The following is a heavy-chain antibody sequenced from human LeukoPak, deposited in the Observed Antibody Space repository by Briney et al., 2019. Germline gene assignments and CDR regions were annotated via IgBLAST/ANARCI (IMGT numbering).Heavy chain of an antibody. V-gene: IGHV1-2*02. CDR3: ARAGSVVHPPEYFHH. D-gene: IGHD1-26*01. CDR1: GYTFTSYD. CDR2: IKPNSGDT. J-gene: IGHJ1*01. Sequence: ASVTVSCKASGYTFTSYDINWVRQAPGQALEWMGWIKPNSGDTKYGQKFQGRVTVTRDTSISTAYMELNRLTSDDTAVYYCARAGSVVHPPEYFHHWGQGTLVTVST.